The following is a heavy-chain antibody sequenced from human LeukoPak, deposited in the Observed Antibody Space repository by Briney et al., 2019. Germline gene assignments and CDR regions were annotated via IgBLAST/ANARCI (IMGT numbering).Heavy chain of an antibody. J-gene: IGHJ4*02. V-gene: IGHV3-72*01. CDR1: GFTFNDHY. D-gene: IGHD2-15*01. CDR2: IRNTHQSYTT. Sequence: PGGSLRLSCAASGFTFNDHYMDWVRQAPGKGLEWVGLIRNTHQSYTTEYAASVRGRFTISRDDSKNSIFLEMNSLKTEDTAVYYCARDSNAAPDYWGQGTPVTVSS. CDR3: ARDSNAAPDY.